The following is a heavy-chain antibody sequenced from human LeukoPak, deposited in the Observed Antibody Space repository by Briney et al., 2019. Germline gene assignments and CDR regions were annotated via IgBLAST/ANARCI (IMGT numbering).Heavy chain of an antibody. D-gene: IGHD1-26*01. J-gene: IGHJ4*02. Sequence: GGSLRLSCAASGFTFSDYGMSWVRQAPGKGLEWVSAMSGDGATTYYADSAKGRFTISRDNSKNALYLQINNLGAEDTAVYYCAKDRPGAMLYFDCWGQGTLVTVSS. V-gene: IGHV3-23*01. CDR1: GFTFSDYG. CDR3: AKDRPGAMLYFDC. CDR2: MSGDGATT.